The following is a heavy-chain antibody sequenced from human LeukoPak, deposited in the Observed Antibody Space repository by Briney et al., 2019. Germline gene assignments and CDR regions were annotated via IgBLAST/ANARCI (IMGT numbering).Heavy chain of an antibody. V-gene: IGHV3-7*01. J-gene: IGHJ4*02. CDR1: GFTFSSYW. D-gene: IGHD3-22*01. CDR3: ARHKGDDYYDSSGYPDY. CDR2: IKQDGSEK. Sequence: PGGSLRLSCAASGFTFSSYWMSWVRQAPGKGLEWVANIKQDGSEKYYVDSVKGRFTVSRDNAKNSLYLQMNSLRAEDTAVYYCARHKGDDYYDSSGYPDYWGQGTLVTVSS.